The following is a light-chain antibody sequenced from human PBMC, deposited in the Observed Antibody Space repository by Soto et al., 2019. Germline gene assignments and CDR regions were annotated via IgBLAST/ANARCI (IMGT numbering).Light chain of an antibody. CDR1: QSVSSY. J-gene: IGKJ5*01. CDR2: DAS. V-gene: IGKV3-11*01. CDR3: QQRLNWQVT. Sequence: EVVIRPSPAALAVSPGERATLSCRASQSVSSYLAWYQQKPGQAPRLLIYDASNRATGIPARFSGSGSGTDFTLTISSLEPEDFAVYYCQQRLNWQVTFGQGTRLEI.